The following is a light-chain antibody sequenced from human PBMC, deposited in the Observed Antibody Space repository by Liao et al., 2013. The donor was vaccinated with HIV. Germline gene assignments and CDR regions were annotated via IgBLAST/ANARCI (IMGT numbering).Light chain of an antibody. V-gene: IGLV3-1*01. J-gene: IGLJ3*02. CDR1: KLGDKY. CDR2: YDS. CDR3: QAWDSSLWV. Sequence: SYELTQPPSVSVSPGQTASITCSGDKLGDKYACWYQQKPGQAPVLVIYYDSDRPSGIPERFSGSNSGNTATLTISGTQAMDEADYYCQAWDSSLWVFGGGTKLTVL.